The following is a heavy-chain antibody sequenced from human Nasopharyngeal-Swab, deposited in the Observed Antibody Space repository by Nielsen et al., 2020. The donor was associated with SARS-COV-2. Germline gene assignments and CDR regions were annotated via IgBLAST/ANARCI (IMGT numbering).Heavy chain of an antibody. D-gene: IGHD1-26*01. CDR1: FYTFTSYG. Sequence: ASVKVSCKSSFYTFTSYGISWVRQAPGQGLEWMGWISAYNGNTNYAQKLQGRVTMTTDTSTSTAYMELRSLRSDDTAVYYCARYESRAELYYFDYWGQGTLVTVSS. CDR2: ISAYNGNT. CDR3: ARYESRAELYYFDY. J-gene: IGHJ4*02. V-gene: IGHV1-18*01.